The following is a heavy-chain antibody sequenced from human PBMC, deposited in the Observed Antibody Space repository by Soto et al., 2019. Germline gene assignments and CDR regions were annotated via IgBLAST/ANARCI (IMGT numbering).Heavy chain of an antibody. V-gene: IGHV1-24*01. CDR3: ATIGSVVPAANDD. CDR2: FDPEDGET. Sequence: ASVKVSCKVSGYTLTELSMHWVRQAPGKGLEWMGGFDPEDGETIYAQKFQGRVTMTEDTSTDTAYMKLSSLRSEDTAVYYCATIGSVVPAANDDWGQGTTVTVSS. J-gene: IGHJ6*02. CDR1: GYTLTELS. D-gene: IGHD2-2*01.